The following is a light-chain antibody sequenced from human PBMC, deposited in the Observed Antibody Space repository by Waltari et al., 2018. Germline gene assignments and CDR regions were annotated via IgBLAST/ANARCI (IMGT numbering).Light chain of an antibody. Sequence: EIVLTQSPATLSLSLGDRATLSCRANPSVSSYLAWYQQKPAQAPRLLIYDASNRATGIPARFSGSGSGTDFTLTISSLEPEDFSVYYCQQRSNWKTFGQGTKVEIK. J-gene: IGKJ1*01. V-gene: IGKV3-11*01. CDR3: QQRSNWKT. CDR2: DAS. CDR1: PSVSSY.